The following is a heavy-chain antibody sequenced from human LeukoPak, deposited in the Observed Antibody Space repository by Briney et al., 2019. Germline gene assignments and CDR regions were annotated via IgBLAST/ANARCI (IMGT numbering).Heavy chain of an antibody. CDR3: ARSLAVAGYSDYYYLDV. J-gene: IGHJ6*03. V-gene: IGHV4-59*01. Sequence: SETLSLTCTVYAGSISGYYWSWIRPPPGKGLEWIAYLHSSVSSNYHPSLKSRVTISVDTSKNQFSLRLNSVTAADTAVYFCARSLAVAGYSDYYYLDVWGTGTTVAVSS. D-gene: IGHD6-19*01. CDR2: LHSSVSS. CDR1: AGSISGYY.